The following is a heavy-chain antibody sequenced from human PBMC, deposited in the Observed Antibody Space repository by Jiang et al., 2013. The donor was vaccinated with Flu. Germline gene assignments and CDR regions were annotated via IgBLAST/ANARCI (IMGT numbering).Heavy chain of an antibody. CDR1: GGSIISENSY. Sequence: ETLSLSCTVSGGSIISENSYWGWIRQPPGKGLEWIGSIYYSGTTYYNPSLKSRVTISVDTSKKQFSLKLSSVTAADTAVYYCASQHWDHGVGSYYMSHWGQGTLVTVSS. CDR3: ASQHWDHGVGSYYMSH. J-gene: IGHJ4*02. CDR2: IYYSGTT. V-gene: IGHV4-39*07. D-gene: IGHD3-10*01.